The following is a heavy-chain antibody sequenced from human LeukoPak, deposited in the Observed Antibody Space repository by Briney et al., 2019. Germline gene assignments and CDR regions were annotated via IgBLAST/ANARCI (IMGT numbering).Heavy chain of an antibody. J-gene: IGHJ4*02. CDR1: GFTFSSYT. CDR2: IYYSESP. Sequence: GTLRLSCAASGFTFSSYTMNWVRQPPGKGLEWIGSIYYSESPNYNPSLKSRVTISLDTSKNQFSLRLTSVTAADTAVYFCATLVSTRYYFDYWGQGTLVTVSS. V-gene: IGHV4-59*08. CDR3: ATLVSTRYYFDY. D-gene: IGHD5/OR15-5a*01.